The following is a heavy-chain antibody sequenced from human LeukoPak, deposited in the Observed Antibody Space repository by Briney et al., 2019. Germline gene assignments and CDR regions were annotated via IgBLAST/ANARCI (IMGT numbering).Heavy chain of an antibody. Sequence: PSETLSLTCSVSGGSMNSGIYYWSWIRQPPGKGLEWIGYIFHSGSTNYNPSLKSRVTISVDTSKNQFSLKLSSVTAADTAVYYCARVPSVTGKKYYYDSSGYYFRFLTYGMDVWGQGTTVTVSS. CDR3: ARVPSVTGKKYYYDSSGYYFRFLTYGMDV. CDR1: GGSMNSGIYY. D-gene: IGHD3-22*01. CDR2: IFHSGST. V-gene: IGHV4-30-2*01. J-gene: IGHJ6*02.